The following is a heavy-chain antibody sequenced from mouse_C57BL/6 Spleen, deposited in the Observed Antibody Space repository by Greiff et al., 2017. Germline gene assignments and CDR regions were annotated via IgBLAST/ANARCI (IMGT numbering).Heavy chain of an antibody. D-gene: IGHD3-2*02. Sequence: EVQVVESGGGLVKPGGSLKLSCAASGFTFSDYGMHWVRQAPETGLEWVAYISSGSSTFSYADTVKGRFTISRDNAKNTLVLQMTSLRSEETAVYYCAREDSSGYVRYYYARDYWGQGTSVTVSS. V-gene: IGHV5-17*01. CDR3: AREDSSGYVRYYYARDY. J-gene: IGHJ4*01. CDR2: ISSGSSTF. CDR1: GFTFSDYG.